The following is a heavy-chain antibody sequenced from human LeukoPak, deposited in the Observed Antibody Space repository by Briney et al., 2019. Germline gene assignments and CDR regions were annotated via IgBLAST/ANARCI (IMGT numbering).Heavy chain of an antibody. V-gene: IGHV1-2*02. D-gene: IGHD3-16*01. Sequence: ASVKVSCKASGYTFTSYGISWVRQAPGQGLEWMGWINPNSGGTNYAQKFQGRVTMTRDTSINTAYMELSRLRSDDTAVYYCARGGLPIYYYYIDVWGKGTTVTVSS. CDR3: ARGGLPIYYYYIDV. CDR2: INPNSGGT. J-gene: IGHJ6*03. CDR1: GYTFTSYG.